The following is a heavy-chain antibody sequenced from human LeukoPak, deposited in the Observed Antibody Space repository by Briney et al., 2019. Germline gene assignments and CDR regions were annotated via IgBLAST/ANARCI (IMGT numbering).Heavy chain of an antibody. Sequence: PSETLSLTCTVSGGSISSYYWSWIRQPPGKGLEWIGYIYYSGSTNYNPSLKSRVTISVDTSKNQFSLKLSSVTAADTAVYYCARVNVPPLFDYWGQGTLVTVSS. J-gene: IGHJ4*02. CDR1: GGSISSYY. D-gene: IGHD3-10*02. CDR2: IYYSGST. V-gene: IGHV4-59*01. CDR3: ARVNVPPLFDY.